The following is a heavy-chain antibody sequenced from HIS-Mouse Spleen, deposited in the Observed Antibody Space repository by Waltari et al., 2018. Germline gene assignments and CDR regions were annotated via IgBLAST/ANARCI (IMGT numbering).Heavy chain of an antibody. V-gene: IGHV3-30-3*01. CDR1: GFPFSSYA. CDR2: ISYDGSNK. Sequence: QVQLVESGGGVVQPGRSLRLSCAASGFPFSSYAMHWVRQAPGKGLEWVAVISYDGSNKYYADSVKGRFTISRDNSKNTLYLQMNSLRAEDTAVYYCARDQRNKRGDAFDIWGQGTMVTVSS. J-gene: IGHJ3*02. CDR3: ARDQRNKRGDAFDI. D-gene: IGHD1-1*01.